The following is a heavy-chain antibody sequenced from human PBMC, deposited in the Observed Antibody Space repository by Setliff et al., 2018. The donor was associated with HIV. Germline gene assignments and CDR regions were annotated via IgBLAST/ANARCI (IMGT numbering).Heavy chain of an antibody. D-gene: IGHD2-2*01. CDR3: ARVLRDTSCYGP. CDR1: GGSFSDYY. CDR2: INHSGRT. V-gene: IGHV4-34*01. Sequence: SETLSLTCAVYGGSFSDYYWSWIRQPPGKGLEWIGEINHSGRTIQSPSLGSRVTISVDTSKNQVSLKLTSVTAADTAVYYCARVLRDTSCYGPWGQGTLVTVSS. J-gene: IGHJ5*02.